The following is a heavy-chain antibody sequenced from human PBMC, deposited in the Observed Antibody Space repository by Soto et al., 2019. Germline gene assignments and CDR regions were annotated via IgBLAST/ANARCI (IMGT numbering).Heavy chain of an antibody. CDR3: AIEVRRSNQFDH. Sequence: ASVKVSGKVSGYTLTERSIHWERQAPGEGLEWMGGFDLENGETIYAQRFQGRVTMTEEFAADTPYMELSSLRSEDTAVYYRAIEVRRSNQFDHWGQGTMVTVSS. V-gene: IGHV1-24*01. CDR1: GYTLTERS. CDR2: FDLENGET. D-gene: IGHD3-10*01. J-gene: IGHJ4*02.